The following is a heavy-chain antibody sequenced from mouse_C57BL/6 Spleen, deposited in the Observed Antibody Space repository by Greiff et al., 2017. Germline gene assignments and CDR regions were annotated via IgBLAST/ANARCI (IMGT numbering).Heavy chain of an antibody. CDR2: IDPETGGT. Sequence: VQLQESGAELVRPGASVTLSCKASGYTFTDYEMHWVKQTTVHGLEWIGAIDPETGGTAYNQKFKGKAILTADKSSSTAYMELRSLTSEDSVVYYCTRYYSGSSYWYFDVWGTGTTVTVSS. D-gene: IGHD1-1*01. V-gene: IGHV1-15*01. J-gene: IGHJ1*03. CDR1: GYTFTDYE. CDR3: TRYYSGSSYWYFDV.